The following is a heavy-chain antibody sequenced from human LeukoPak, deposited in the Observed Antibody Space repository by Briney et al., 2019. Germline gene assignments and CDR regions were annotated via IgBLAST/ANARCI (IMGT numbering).Heavy chain of an antibody. CDR3: ARAGYSSGWYEVDDY. Sequence: SVKVSCKASGGTFSSYAISWVRQAPGQGLEWMGGIIPIFGTANYAQKFQGRVTITTDESTSTAYMELRSLRSDDTAVYYCARAGYSSGWYEVDDYWGQGALVTVSS. CDR2: IIPIFGTA. V-gene: IGHV1-69*05. D-gene: IGHD6-19*01. J-gene: IGHJ4*02. CDR1: GGTFSSYA.